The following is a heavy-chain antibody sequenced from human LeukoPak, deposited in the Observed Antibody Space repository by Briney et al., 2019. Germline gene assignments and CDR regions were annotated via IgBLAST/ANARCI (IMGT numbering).Heavy chain of an antibody. CDR2: IYTSGST. J-gene: IGHJ5*02. CDR3: AKGYSSGWTSNWFDP. CDR1: GGSISSGSYY. V-gene: IGHV4-61*02. Sequence: SETLSLTCTVSGGSISSGSYYWSWIRQPAGKGLEWIGRIYTSGSTNYNPSLKSRVTISVDTSKNQFSLKLNSVTAADTAVYYCAKGYSSGWTSNWFDPWGQGTLVTVSS. D-gene: IGHD6-19*01.